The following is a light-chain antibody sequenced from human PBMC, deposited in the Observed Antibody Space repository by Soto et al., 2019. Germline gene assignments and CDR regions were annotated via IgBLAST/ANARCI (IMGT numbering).Light chain of an antibody. CDR3: RSYTSSSTLV. V-gene: IGLV2-14*01. J-gene: IGLJ2*01. CDR2: EVS. CDR1: SSDVGCYNY. Sequence: QSALTQPASVSGSPGQSITISCTGTSSDVGCYNYVSWYQQHPGKAPKLMIYEVSNRPSGVSNRFSGSKSGNTASLTISGLHAEDEADYYCRSYTSSSTLVFGGGTKLTVL.